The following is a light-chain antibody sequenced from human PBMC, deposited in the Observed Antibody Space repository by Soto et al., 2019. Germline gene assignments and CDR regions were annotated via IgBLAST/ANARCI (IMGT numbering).Light chain of an antibody. Sequence: VVLTKSGATLSLSPGEIATLXCRASQGIGTFLVWYQQKPGKAPRLLIXAQSNRATGVQARLSGSGSGKDFTLNISSLEPADFAVYYCKQRSNWPPITFGQGTRLEIK. J-gene: IGKJ5*01. CDR1: QGIGTF. V-gene: IGKV3-11*01. CDR2: AQS. CDR3: KQRSNWPPIT.